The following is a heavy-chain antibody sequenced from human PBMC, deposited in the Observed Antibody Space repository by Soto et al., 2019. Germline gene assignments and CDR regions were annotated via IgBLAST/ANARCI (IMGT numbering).Heavy chain of an antibody. CDR3: ARVQRTSWGYYYAVDV. J-gene: IGHJ6*01. CDR2: ISYSGST. V-gene: IGHV4-59*13. D-gene: IGHD2-15*01. CDR1: GGSISSYY. Sequence: QVQLQESGPGLVKPSETLSLTCRISGGSISSYYWNWIRQARGKGLEWIGFISYSGSTNYNPARTSRVIISVDTSKHQISLRLNSVTAADTAVYYCARVQRTSWGYYYAVDVWGQGTTVTVSS.